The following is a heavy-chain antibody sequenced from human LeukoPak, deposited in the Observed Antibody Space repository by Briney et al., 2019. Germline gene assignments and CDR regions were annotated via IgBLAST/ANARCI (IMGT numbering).Heavy chain of an antibody. V-gene: IGHV3-21*01. J-gene: IGHJ6*02. CDR1: GFTFSSHS. CDR3: ARDRSGTYYFGMDV. D-gene: IGHD1-1*01. CDR2: ISSSGNYI. Sequence: GGSLRLSCAASGFTFSSHSMNWVRQAPGKGLEWVSCISSSGNYIYYADSVKGRFTISRDNAKNSLNLQMNSLRAEDTAVYYCARDRSGTYYFGMDVWGQGTTVTVSS.